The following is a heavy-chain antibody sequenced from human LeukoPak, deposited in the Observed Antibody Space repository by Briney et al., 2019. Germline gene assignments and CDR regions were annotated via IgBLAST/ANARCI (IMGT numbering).Heavy chain of an antibody. Sequence: GGSLRLSCAASGFTFSSYWMSWVRQAPGKGLEWVANINKDGGEKYYVDSVKGRFTISRDNAKNSLYLQMNSLRAEDTAVYYCATPLDYYDRSDSHQGGDWGQGTLVTVSS. D-gene: IGHD3-22*01. CDR1: GFTFSSYW. CDR2: INKDGGEK. CDR3: ATPLDYYDRSDSHQGGD. V-gene: IGHV3-7*03. J-gene: IGHJ4*02.